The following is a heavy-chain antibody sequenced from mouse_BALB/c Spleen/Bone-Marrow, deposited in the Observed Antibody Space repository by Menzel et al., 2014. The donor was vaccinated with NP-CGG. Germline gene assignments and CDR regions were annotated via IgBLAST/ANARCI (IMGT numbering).Heavy chain of an antibody. V-gene: IGHV1S81*02. CDR2: INPSNGGT. CDR3: TRREYYRYDRAMDY. Sequence: VQVVESGAALVKPGASVKLSCKASGYTFTSYYMYWVKQKPGQGLEWIGEINPSNGGTNFNEKFKSKTTLTVDKSSSTASMKHSSRTTEDSAVYYGTRREYYRYDRAMDYWGQGTSVTVSS. CDR1: GYTFTSYY. J-gene: IGHJ4*01. D-gene: IGHD2-14*01.